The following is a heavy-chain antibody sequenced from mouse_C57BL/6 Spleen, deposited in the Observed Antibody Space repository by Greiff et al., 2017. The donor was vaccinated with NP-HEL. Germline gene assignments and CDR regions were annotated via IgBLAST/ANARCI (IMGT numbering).Heavy chain of an antibody. J-gene: IGHJ1*03. CDR1: GYTFTSYW. Sequence: VQLQQPGAELVKPGASVKLSCKASGYTFTSYWMHWVKQRPGQGLEWIGMIHPNSGSTNYNEKFKSKATLTVDKSSSTAYMQLSSLTSEDSAVYYCASSGGNYGYIDDWGTGTTVTVSS. CDR2: IHPNSGST. D-gene: IGHD2-1*01. CDR3: ASSGGNYGYIDD. V-gene: IGHV1-64*01.